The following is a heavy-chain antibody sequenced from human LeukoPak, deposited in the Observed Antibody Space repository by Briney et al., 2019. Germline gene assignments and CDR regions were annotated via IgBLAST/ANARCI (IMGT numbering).Heavy chain of an antibody. CDR2: INHSGST. J-gene: IGHJ3*02. V-gene: IGHV4-34*01. CDR3: ATYSTGFDI. D-gene: IGHD6-19*01. CDR1: GGSFSGYY. Sequence: SETLSLTCAVYGGSFSGYYWSWIRQPPGKGLEWIGEINHSGSTNYNPSLKSRVTISVDTSKNQFSLKLSSVTAADTAVYYCATYSTGFDIWGQGTVVTVSS.